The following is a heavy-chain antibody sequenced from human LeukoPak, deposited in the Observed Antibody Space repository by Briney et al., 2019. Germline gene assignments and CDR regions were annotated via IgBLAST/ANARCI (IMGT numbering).Heavy chain of an antibody. CDR3: AKLAKYFYGSETYYFFEH. D-gene: IGHD3-10*01. CDR1: GFTFSSYG. CDR2: ISGSGGST. Sequence: PGGSLRLSCAASGFTFSSYGMSWVRQAPGKGLEWVSAISGSGGSTYYADSVKGRFTISRDNSKNTLYLQMNSLRVDDTAVYYCAKLAKYFYGSETYYFFEHWGQGTPVTASS. V-gene: IGHV3-23*01. J-gene: IGHJ4*02.